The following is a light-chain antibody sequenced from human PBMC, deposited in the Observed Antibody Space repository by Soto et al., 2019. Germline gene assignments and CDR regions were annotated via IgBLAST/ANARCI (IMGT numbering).Light chain of an antibody. CDR3: QQSYSTPQT. CDR1: QSISSY. V-gene: IGKV1-39*01. Sequence: DIQMTQSPSSLSASVGHRVTITCRASQSISSYLNWYQQKPGKAPKLLIYAASSLQSGVPSRFSGSGSGTDFTLTISSLQPEDFATYYCQQSYSTPQTFGHGTKVEIK. J-gene: IGKJ1*01. CDR2: AAS.